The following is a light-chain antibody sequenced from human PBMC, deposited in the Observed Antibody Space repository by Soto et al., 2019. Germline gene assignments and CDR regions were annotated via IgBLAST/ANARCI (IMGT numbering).Light chain of an antibody. V-gene: IGKV1-5*01. CDR2: DAS. J-gene: IGKJ1*01. Sequence: QMTLAVSTLSASIGDRVTITCRASQSISSWLAWYQQKPGKAPKLLIYDASSLESGVPSRFSGSGSGTEFTLTISSLQPDDFATYYCQQYDTYPWTFGQGTKVDI. CDR1: QSISSW. CDR3: QQYDTYPWT.